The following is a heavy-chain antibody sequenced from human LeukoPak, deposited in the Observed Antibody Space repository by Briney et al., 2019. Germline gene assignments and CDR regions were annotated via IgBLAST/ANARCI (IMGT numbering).Heavy chain of an antibody. CDR3: ARDRGCSSTSCYTSKNWFDP. D-gene: IGHD2-2*02. Sequence: PSESLSLTCTVSGVSISSYYWSWIRQPAGRGLEWIGRIYTSGSTNYNPSLKSRVTMSVDTSKNQFSLKLSSVTAADTAVYYCARDRGCSSTSCYTSKNWFDPWGQGTLVTVSS. J-gene: IGHJ5*02. V-gene: IGHV4-4*07. CDR1: GVSISSYY. CDR2: IYTSGST.